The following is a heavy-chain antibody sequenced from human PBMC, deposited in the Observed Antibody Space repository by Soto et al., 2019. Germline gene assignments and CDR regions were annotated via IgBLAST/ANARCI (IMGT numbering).Heavy chain of an antibody. J-gene: IGHJ5*02. V-gene: IGHV4-61*01. CDR2: IYNSGST. Sequence: PSETLSLTCTVSGVSVSSGSYYWRWIRPPPGKGLEWIGHIYNSGSTNYNPSLKSRVTISVDTSKNQFSLKLSSVTAADTAVYYCARDRGSGNYKWGVSAVNWFDPWGQGTLVTVSS. CDR1: GVSVSSGSYY. CDR3: ARDRGSGNYKWGVSAVNWFDP. D-gene: IGHD3-10*01.